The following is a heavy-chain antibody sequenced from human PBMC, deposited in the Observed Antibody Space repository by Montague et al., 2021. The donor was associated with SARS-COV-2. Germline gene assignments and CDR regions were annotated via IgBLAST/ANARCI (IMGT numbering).Heavy chain of an antibody. CDR1: GGSISNYY. Sequence: SETLSLTCTVSGGSISNYYWSWIRQSPGKGLEWIAYMYYSGSTKYNPSLKSRATISVDTSKNQFSLTLSSMTAADTAVYYCARARGGTIFGVIGASYCMDIWGQGTTVTVS. CDR2: MYYSGST. V-gene: IGHV4-59*01. D-gene: IGHD3-3*01. CDR3: ARARGGTIFGVIGASYCMDI. J-gene: IGHJ6*02.